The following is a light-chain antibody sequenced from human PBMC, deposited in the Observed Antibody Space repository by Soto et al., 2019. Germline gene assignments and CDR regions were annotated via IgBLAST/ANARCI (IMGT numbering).Light chain of an antibody. V-gene: IGKV3D-15*01. Sequence: EIVRTQSPATLSLSQGESATLSCRASQSVGTYLAWYQQKPGQAPSLLIYDASNRATGIPARFSGNGSGTDFTLTISSLKPDDFATDYCQQYNSYWTFGPGTQVDIK. CDR2: DAS. CDR1: QSVGTY. CDR3: QQYNSYWT. J-gene: IGKJ1*01.